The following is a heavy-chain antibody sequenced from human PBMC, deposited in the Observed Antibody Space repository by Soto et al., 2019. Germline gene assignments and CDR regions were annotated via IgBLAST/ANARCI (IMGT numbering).Heavy chain of an antibody. CDR2: IHYRGDT. Sequence: SETLSLTCTVSGASISTNHHNWAWVRQPPGKGLEWMGNIHYRGDTYFDPSLGSRLSMSVDTSKNQFSLKLTSVTAADTAVYYCARLPTGYPNWFDPWGQGTLVTVSS. CDR1: GASISTNHHN. V-gene: IGHV4-39*01. CDR3: ARLPTGYPNWFDP. D-gene: IGHD3-9*01. J-gene: IGHJ5*02.